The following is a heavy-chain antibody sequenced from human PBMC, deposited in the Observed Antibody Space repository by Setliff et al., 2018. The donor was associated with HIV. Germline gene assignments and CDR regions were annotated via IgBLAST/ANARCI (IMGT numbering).Heavy chain of an antibody. CDR2: INHSGRV. J-gene: IGHJ3*01. CDR1: GGSFSGYY. CDR3: XRGQRGVVILTPYDALDV. D-gene: IGHD3-9*01. Sequence: PSETLSLTCAVYGGSFSGYYWTWIRQSPGRGLEWIGDINHSGRVNDNPSLKSRVTISADTSKNQFSLKLKSVTAADTAVYYCXRGQRGVVILTPYDALDVWAQGTLVTVSS. V-gene: IGHV4-34*01.